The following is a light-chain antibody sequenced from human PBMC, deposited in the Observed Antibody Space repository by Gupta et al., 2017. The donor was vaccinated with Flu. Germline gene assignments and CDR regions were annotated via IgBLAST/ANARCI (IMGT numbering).Light chain of an antibody. CDR3: QVWDSSGDHQGVV. V-gene: IGLV3-21*02. CDR1: NLGSKS. CDR2: DDS. Sequence: SYVLTQPPSVSVAPGQTARITCGGNNLGSKSVHWYQQKPGQAPVLVVYDDSDRPSGIPGRFSGSNSGNTATLTISRVEAGDEADYDGQVWDSSGDHQGVVFGGGTKLTVL. J-gene: IGLJ2*01.